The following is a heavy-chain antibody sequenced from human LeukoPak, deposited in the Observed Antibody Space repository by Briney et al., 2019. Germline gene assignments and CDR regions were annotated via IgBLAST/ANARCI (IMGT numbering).Heavy chain of an antibody. Sequence: GGSLRLSCEGSGFTFSNYYMHWVRQAPGKGLVWVSRLNRDGSDTTYADSVKGRFTISRDNAKNTLYLQMNSLRVEDTAVYYCAGVGDYNSDHVRFDYWGQGTLVTVSS. CDR2: LNRDGSDT. CDR1: GFTFSNYY. J-gene: IGHJ4*02. V-gene: IGHV3-74*01. D-gene: IGHD4-11*01. CDR3: AGVGDYNSDHVRFDY.